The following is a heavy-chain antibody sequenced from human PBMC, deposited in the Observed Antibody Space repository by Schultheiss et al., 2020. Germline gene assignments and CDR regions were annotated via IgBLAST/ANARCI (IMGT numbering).Heavy chain of an antibody. CDR3: ARHMREAGPTYYFDY. CDR2: ITSGGST. J-gene: IGHJ4*03. CDR1: GFTFSSYS. Sequence: GGSLRLSCAASGFTFSSYSMSWVRQAPGKGLEWVSGITSGGSTYHADSVKGRFTISRDNFKNTLYLQMNSLRAEDTAVYYCARHMREAGPTYYFDYWGQGTTVTVSS. D-gene: IGHD6-13*01. V-gene: IGHV3-23*01.